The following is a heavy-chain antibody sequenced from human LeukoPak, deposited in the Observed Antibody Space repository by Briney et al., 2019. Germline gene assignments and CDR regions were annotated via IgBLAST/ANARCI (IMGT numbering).Heavy chain of an antibody. J-gene: IGHJ4*02. CDR2: IYYSGST. V-gene: IGHV4-31*03. CDR3: ASHYDILTGLAYFDY. D-gene: IGHD3-9*01. CDR1: GGSISSGGYY. Sequence: SETLSLTCTVSGGSISSGGYYWSWIRQHPGKGLEWIGYIYYSGSTYYNPSLKSRVTISVDTSKNQFSLKLSSVTAADTAIYYCASHYDILTGLAYFDYWGQGTLVTVSS.